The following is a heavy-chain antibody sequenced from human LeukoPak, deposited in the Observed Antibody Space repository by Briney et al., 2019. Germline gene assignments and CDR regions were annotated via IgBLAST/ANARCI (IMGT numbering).Heavy chain of an antibody. CDR3: ARDRYDRIVATESDY. CDR1: GYTFTSYG. J-gene: IGHJ4*02. V-gene: IGHV1-18*01. Sequence: GASVKVSCKASGYTFTSYGISWVRQAPGQGLEWMGWISAYNGNTNYAQKLQGRVTMTTDTSTSTAYMELRSLRSDDTAVYYCARDRYDRIVATESDYWGQGTLVTVSS. D-gene: IGHD5-12*01. CDR2: ISAYNGNT.